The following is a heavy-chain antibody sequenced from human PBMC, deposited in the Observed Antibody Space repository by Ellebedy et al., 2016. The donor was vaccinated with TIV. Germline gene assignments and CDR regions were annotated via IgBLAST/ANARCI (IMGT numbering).Heavy chain of an antibody. CDR2: IYYSGST. CDR3: ARQGHSSGWYVGEYYFDY. Sequence: MPSETLSLTCTVSGGSISSYYWGRIRQPPGKGLEWIGSIYYSGSTYYNPSLKSRVTISVDTSKNQFSLKLSFVTAADTAVYYCARQGHSSGWYVGEYYFDYWGQGTLVTVSS. D-gene: IGHD6-19*01. J-gene: IGHJ4*02. V-gene: IGHV4-39*01. CDR1: GGSISSYY.